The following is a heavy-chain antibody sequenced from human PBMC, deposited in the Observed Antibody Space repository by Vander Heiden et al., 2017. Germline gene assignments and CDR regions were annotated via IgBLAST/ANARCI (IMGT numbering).Heavy chain of an antibody. CDR3: AKDDYYGSGSYYTSFHDY. D-gene: IGHD3-10*01. J-gene: IGHJ4*02. V-gene: IGHV3-23*01. Sequence: EVQLLESGGGLVQPGGSLRLSCAASGFTFSSYAMSGVRQAPGKGLEWVSAISGSGGSTYYADSVKGRFTISRDNSKNTLYLQMNSLRAEDTAVYYCAKDDYYGSGSYYTSFHDYWGQGTLVTVYS. CDR2: ISGSGGST. CDR1: GFTFSSYA.